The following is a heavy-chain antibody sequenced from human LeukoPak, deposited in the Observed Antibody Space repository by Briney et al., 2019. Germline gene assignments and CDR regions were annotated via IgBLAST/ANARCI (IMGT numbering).Heavy chain of an antibody. CDR2: ISSSSSTI. Sequence: PGGSLRLSCVGSGFTFSSYHMNWVRQAPGKGLEWVSYISSSSSTIYYADSVKGRFTISRDNAKNSLYLQTNSLRAEDTAVYYCARGVPYDSWSGPHYSDYWGQGTLVTVSS. CDR1: GFTFSSYH. D-gene: IGHD3-3*01. CDR3: ARGVPYDSWSGPHYSDY. J-gene: IGHJ4*02. V-gene: IGHV3-48*01.